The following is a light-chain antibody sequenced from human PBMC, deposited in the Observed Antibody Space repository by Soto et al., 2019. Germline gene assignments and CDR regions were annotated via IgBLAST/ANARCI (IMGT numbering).Light chain of an antibody. CDR3: QQRSNWPIT. Sequence: EIVLTQSPATLSLSPGASATLSCRATRRVSSYLPWYQQKPGQAPRLLIYDAASRPTDIPARFSGSGSGTDFTLTISSIEPEDFALYYCQQRSNWPITFGQGTRLEI. CDR2: DAA. J-gene: IGKJ5*01. CDR1: RRVSSY. V-gene: IGKV3-11*01.